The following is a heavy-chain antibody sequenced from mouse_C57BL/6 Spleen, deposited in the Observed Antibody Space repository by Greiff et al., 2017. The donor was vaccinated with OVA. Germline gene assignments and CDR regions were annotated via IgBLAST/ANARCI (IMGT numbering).Heavy chain of an antibody. J-gene: IGHJ2*01. CDR3: ARSHY. CDR2: INPSTGGT. V-gene: IGHV1-42*01. CDR1: GYSFTGYY. Sequence: EVMLVESGPELVKPGASVKISCKASGYSFTGYYMNWVKQSPEKSLEWIGEINPSTGGTTYNQKFKAKATLTVDKSSSTAYMQLKSLTSEDSAVYYCARSHYWGQGTTLTVSS.